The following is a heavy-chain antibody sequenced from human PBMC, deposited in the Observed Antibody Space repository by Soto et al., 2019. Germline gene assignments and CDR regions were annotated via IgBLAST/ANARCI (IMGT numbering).Heavy chain of an antibody. D-gene: IGHD2-15*01. CDR2: INPYNGKT. V-gene: IGHV1-18*01. CDR3: ARVQIVVVVGGTPADY. J-gene: IGHJ4*02. CDR1: GYIFSTHG. Sequence: QVQLEQSGAEVKKSGASVKVSCKASGYIFSTHGINWVRQAPGQGLEWMGWINPYNGKTNYAQKFQGRVTMTTETSRKTAYMELRSLRSDDTAVSYCARVQIVVVVGGTPADYWGQGTLVTVSS.